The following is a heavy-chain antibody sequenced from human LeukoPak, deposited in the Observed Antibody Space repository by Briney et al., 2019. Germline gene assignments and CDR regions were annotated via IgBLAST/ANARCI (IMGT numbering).Heavy chain of an antibody. CDR3: AKTQLGWLQLYYFDY. J-gene: IGHJ4*02. CDR1: GFTFSSYA. V-gene: IGHV3-23*01. Sequence: PGGSLRLSCAASGFTFSSYAMSWVRQAPGKGLEWVSAIGGSGSTSFADSVKGRFTISRDNSKNTLYLQMNSLRAEDTAVYYCAKTQLGWLQLYYFDYWGQGTLVTVPS. D-gene: IGHD5-24*01. CDR2: IGGSGST.